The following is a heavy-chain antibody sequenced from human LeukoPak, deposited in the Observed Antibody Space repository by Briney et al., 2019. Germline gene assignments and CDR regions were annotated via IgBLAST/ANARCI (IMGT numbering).Heavy chain of an antibody. D-gene: IGHD3-22*01. CDR1: GGSISSSSYY. Sequence: SETLSLTCTVSGGSISSSSYYWVWIRQPPGKGLEWIGSIYYSGSTYYNPSLKSRVTISVDTSKNQFSLKLSSVTAADTAVYYCAGAMRRDYYDSSGYYYWGQGTLVTVSS. CDR3: AGAMRRDYYDSSGYYY. V-gene: IGHV4-39*07. CDR2: IYYSGST. J-gene: IGHJ4*02.